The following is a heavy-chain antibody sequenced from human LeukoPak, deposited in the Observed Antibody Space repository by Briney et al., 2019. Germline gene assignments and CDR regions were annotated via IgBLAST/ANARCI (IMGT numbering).Heavy chain of an antibody. CDR2: ISYDGSNK. J-gene: IGHJ4*02. V-gene: IGHV3-30*03. CDR3: ARRGDGYQSDY. Sequence: GGSLRLSCAASGFTFSSYGMHWVRQAPGEGLEWVAVISYDGSNKYYVDSVKGRLTISRDNSKNTLYLQMNSLRAEDTAVYYCARRGDGYQSDYWGQGTLVTVSS. CDR1: GFTFSSYG. D-gene: IGHD5-24*01.